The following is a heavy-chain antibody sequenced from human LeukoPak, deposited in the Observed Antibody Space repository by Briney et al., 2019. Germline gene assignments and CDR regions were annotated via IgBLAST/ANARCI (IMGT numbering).Heavy chain of an antibody. CDR3: AKVTRRYLEYLLRGHDAFDI. V-gene: IGHV3-23*01. J-gene: IGHJ3*02. D-gene: IGHD3-3*01. CDR1: GFTFRSYA. CDR2: ISGSDGST. Sequence: PGGSLRLSCDASGFTFRSYAMSWVRQAPGKGLEWVSTISGSDGSTYYADSVNGRFTISRDNSKNTLYLQMNSLRGEDTALYYCAKVTRRYLEYLLRGHDAFDIWGQGTMVTVSS.